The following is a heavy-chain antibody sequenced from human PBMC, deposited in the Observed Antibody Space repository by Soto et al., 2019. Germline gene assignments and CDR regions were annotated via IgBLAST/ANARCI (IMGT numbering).Heavy chain of an antibody. J-gene: IGHJ6*02. D-gene: IGHD4-17*01. CDR1: GFTFNHYA. CDR2: VSGRGGST. V-gene: IGHV3-23*01. CDR3: AKDSTVTTSLYFYYYGFDV. Sequence: VKLLESGGGLVQPGGSLRLACTASGFTFNHYAMSWVRQAPGKGLEWVSAVSGRGGSTKYADSVKGRFIISRDNSNSTLYLQMDSLRGEDTAVYYCAKDSTVTTSLYFYYYGFDVWGQGTTVTVSS.